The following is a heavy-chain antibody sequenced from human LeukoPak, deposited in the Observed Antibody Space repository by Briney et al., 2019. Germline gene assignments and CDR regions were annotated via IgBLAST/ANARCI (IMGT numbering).Heavy chain of an antibody. D-gene: IGHD5-12*01. CDR3: ARLSSRGYEISWWFDP. J-gene: IGHJ5*02. V-gene: IGHV5-51*01. CDR1: GYSFTSYW. Sequence: GESLKISCRGSGYSFTSYWIGWVRQMPGKGLEWMGIIYPGDSDTRYSPSFQGQVTISADKSINIAYLQWSSLKASDTAIYYCARLSSRGYEISWWFDPWGQGTLVTVSS. CDR2: IYPGDSDT.